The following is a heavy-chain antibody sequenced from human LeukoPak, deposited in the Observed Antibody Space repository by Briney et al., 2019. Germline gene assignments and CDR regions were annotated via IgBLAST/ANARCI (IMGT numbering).Heavy chain of an antibody. CDR3: ARGEDY. CDR1: GFTFHFYS. V-gene: IGHV3-48*02. Sequence: GGSLRLSCAASGFTFHFYSMTRVRQAPGKGLEWVSYISSRSSTIYYADSVKGRFTVSRDNAKNSLNLQMNSLRDEDTAVYYCARGEDYWGQGTLVTVSS. J-gene: IGHJ4*02. CDR2: ISSRSSTI.